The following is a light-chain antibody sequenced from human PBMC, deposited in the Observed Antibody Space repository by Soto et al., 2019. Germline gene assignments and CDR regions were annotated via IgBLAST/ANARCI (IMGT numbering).Light chain of an antibody. J-gene: IGKJ5*01. Sequence: EIVLTQSPGTLSLSPGERATLSCRASQSVSSYLAWYQQKPGQAPRIXIYDASNRATGIPARFSGSGSGTDCTRTISSLEPEDVAVYYCQQRSNWPITFGQGTRLEIK. CDR3: QQRSNWPIT. V-gene: IGKV3-11*01. CDR2: DAS. CDR1: QSVSSY.